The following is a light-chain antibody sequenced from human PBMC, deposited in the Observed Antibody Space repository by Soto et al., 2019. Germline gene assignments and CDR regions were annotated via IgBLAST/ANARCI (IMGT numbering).Light chain of an antibody. CDR2: KAS. Sequence: DNQMTESPSTLSASVGDRVTITCRASQSISSWLAWYQQKPGTAPKLLIYKASTLQSGVPSRFSGSGSGTEFTLTISSLQPDDSATYYCQQYNDNWTLGQGTKVDIK. CDR1: QSISSW. J-gene: IGKJ1*01. V-gene: IGKV1-5*03. CDR3: QQYNDNWT.